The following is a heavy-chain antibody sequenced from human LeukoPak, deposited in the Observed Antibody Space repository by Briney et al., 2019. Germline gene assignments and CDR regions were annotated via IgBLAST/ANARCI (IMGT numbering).Heavy chain of an antibody. CDR1: GFIVSSNY. V-gene: IGHV3-53*01. CDR3: AGHFDSATNY. D-gene: IGHD3-10*01. Sequence: VGSLRLSCAASGFIVSSNYMTWVRQAPGKGLEWVSILYISGGTYYADSVKGRFTISRDNSKNTLYLQMNSLRAEDTAVYYCAGHFDSATNYWGQGTLVTVSS. J-gene: IGHJ4*02. CDR2: LYISGGT.